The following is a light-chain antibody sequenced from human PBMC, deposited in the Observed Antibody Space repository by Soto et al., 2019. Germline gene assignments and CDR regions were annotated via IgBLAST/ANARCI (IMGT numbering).Light chain of an antibody. CDR3: SSHTSASTRV. CDR2: EVI. Sequence: QSALTQPASVSGSPGQSIAISCTGTSSDVGGYDFVSWYQQYANKAPKLIIYEVIHRPSGVSNRFSGPKSGNTASLTISGLQAEDEADYYCSSHTSASTRVFGTGTKLTVL. J-gene: IGLJ1*01. V-gene: IGLV2-14*01. CDR1: SSDVGGYDF.